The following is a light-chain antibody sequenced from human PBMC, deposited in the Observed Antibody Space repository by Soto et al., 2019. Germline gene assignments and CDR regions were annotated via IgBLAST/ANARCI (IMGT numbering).Light chain of an antibody. V-gene: IGLV2-23*03. CDR3: CSYAGSSTFMV. CDR1: SSDVGSYNL. CDR2: EGS. J-gene: IGLJ2*01. Sequence: QSALTQPASVSGSPGQSITISCTGTSSDVGSYNLVSWYQQHPGKAPKLMIYEGSKRPSGVSNRFSGSKSGNTASLTISGLQAEDEADYYCCSYAGSSTFMVFGRGTKLTVL.